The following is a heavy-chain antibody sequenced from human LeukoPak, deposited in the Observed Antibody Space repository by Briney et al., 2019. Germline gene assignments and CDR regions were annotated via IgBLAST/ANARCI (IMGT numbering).Heavy chain of an antibody. CDR3: ARGGRYDDY. J-gene: IGHJ4*02. D-gene: IGHD2-15*01. V-gene: IGHV3-7*04. CDR1: GFTFSDFW. Sequence: GPRSLSCAASGFTFSDFWMSWVRQPPGKGLEWVANINQDGSQKYYVDSVKGRFTISRDNAKSSVYLQMNSLRVEDTAVYYCARGGRYDDYWGQGTMVTVSS. CDR2: INQDGSQK.